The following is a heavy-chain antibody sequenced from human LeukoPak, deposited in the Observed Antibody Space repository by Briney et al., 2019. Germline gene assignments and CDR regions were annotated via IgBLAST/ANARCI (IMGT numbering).Heavy chain of an antibody. CDR1: GFTFGDYA. CDR2: IRSKAYGGTT. J-gene: IGHJ3*02. D-gene: IGHD4-23*01. CDR3: TTATVAHQQCGAFDI. Sequence: GGSLRLSCTASGFTFGDYAMSWVRQAPGKGLEWVGFIRSKAYGGTTEYAASVKGRFTISRDDSKSIAYLQMNSLKTEDTAVYYCTTATVAHQQCGAFDIWGQGTMVTVSS. V-gene: IGHV3-49*04.